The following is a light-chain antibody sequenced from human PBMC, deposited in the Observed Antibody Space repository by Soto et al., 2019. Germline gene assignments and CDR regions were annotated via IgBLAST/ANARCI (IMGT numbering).Light chain of an antibody. CDR3: QHYGSSRT. CDR2: GAS. V-gene: IGKV3-20*01. Sequence: IVLTQSPGTLSLSPGERATLSCTASQSFSSTYLAWYQQKPGQAPRLLIYGASSRAPGIPDRFSGSGSEKHFPITSSRLEPEDFAVYCCQHYGSSRTFGQGTKVDIK. CDR1: QSFSSTY. J-gene: IGKJ1*01.